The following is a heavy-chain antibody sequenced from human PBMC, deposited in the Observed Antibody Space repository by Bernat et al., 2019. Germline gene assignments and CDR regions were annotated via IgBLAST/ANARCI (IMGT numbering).Heavy chain of an antibody. CDR2: IYSGGST. CDR1: GFTVSSNY. V-gene: IGHV3-66*01. D-gene: IGHD4-17*01. CDR3: ARELPGYGLNDAFDI. Sequence: EVQLVESGGGLVQPGGSLRLSCAASGFTVSSNYMSWVRQAPGKGLEWVSVIYSGGSTYYTDSVKGRFIISRDNSKNRLYLEMNSLRAEDTAVYYCARELPGYGLNDAFDIWGQGTMVTVSS. J-gene: IGHJ3*02.